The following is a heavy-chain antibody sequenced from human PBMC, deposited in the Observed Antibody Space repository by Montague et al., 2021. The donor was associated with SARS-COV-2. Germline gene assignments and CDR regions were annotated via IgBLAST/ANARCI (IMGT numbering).Heavy chain of an antibody. V-gene: IGHV3-30-3*01. CDR3: AREYDILTGYYFDY. Sequence: SLRRSCAASGFTFSSYAMHWVRQAPGKGLEWVAVISYDGSNKYYADSVKGRFTISRDNSKNTLYLQMNSLRAEDTAVYYCAREYDILTGYYFDYWGQGTLVTVSS. D-gene: IGHD3-9*01. J-gene: IGHJ4*02. CDR2: ISYDGSNK. CDR1: GFTFSSYA.